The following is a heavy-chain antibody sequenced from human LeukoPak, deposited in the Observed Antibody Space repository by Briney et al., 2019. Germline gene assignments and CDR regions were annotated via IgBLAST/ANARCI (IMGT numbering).Heavy chain of an antibody. Sequence: ASVKVSCKASGYTFSDHYIHWVRQAPGQGLEWMGWVNPRSGGATYGQKFQGRVTMTRDTSISTAVMELRSLTSDDAAVYFCARDSPQSSSWLDFWGQGTLVIVSS. CDR2: VNPRSGGA. CDR1: GYTFSDHY. D-gene: IGHD6-13*01. J-gene: IGHJ4*02. V-gene: IGHV1-2*02. CDR3: ARDSPQSSSWLDF.